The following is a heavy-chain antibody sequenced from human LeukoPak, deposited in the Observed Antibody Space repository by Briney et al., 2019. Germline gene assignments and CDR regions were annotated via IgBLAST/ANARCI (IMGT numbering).Heavy chain of an antibody. Sequence: SETLSLTCTVSGGSISSYYWGWIRQPPGKGLEWIGSVYHSGSTYQNPSLKSRVTISLDTSKNQFSLKVSSVTAADTAVYYCARDWYSSSSAGQIFDYWGQGTLVTVSS. J-gene: IGHJ4*02. V-gene: IGHV4-38-2*02. D-gene: IGHD6-6*01. CDR3: ARDWYSSSSAGQIFDY. CDR1: GGSISSYY. CDR2: VYHSGST.